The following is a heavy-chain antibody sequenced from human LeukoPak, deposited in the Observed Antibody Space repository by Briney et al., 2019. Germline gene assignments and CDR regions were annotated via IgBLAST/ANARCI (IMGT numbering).Heavy chain of an antibody. V-gene: IGHV3-30*18. CDR1: GFTFSSYG. D-gene: IGHD5-24*01. CDR3: AKDPRDGYNYSPDYFDY. CDR2: ISYDGSNK. J-gene: IGHJ4*02. Sequence: PGGSLRLSCAASGFTFSSYGMHWVRQAPGKGLEWVAVISYDGSNKYYADSVKGRFTISRDNSKNTLYLQMNSLRAEDTAVYYCAKDPRDGYNYSPDYFDYWGQGTLVTVSS.